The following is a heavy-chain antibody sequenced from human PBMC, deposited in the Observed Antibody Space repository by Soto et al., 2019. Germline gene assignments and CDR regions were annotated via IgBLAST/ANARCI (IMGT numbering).Heavy chain of an antibody. V-gene: IGHV4-31*03. D-gene: IGHD5-12*01. CDR1: GGSISSGGYY. CDR3: ARCGGYSGHDRNWFDP. CDR2: IYYSGST. Sequence: ASETLSLTCTVSGGSISSGGYYWSWIRQHPGKGLEWIGYIYYSGSTYYNPSLKSRVTISVDTSKNQFSLKLSSVTAADTAVYYCARCGGYSGHDRNWFDPWGQGTLVPVSS. J-gene: IGHJ5*02.